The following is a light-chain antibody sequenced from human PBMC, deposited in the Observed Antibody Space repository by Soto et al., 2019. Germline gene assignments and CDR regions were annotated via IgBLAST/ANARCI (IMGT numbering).Light chain of an antibody. Sequence: SYELTQPPSVSVSPGQTASITCSGDKLGDRYACWYQQKPGQSPVLVIYQDTQRPSGIPERFSGSNSGNTATLTISGTQAMDEADYHCQAWGSSTVVFGGGTKLTVL. V-gene: IGLV3-1*01. J-gene: IGLJ2*01. CDR1: KLGDRY. CDR3: QAWGSSTVV. CDR2: QDT.